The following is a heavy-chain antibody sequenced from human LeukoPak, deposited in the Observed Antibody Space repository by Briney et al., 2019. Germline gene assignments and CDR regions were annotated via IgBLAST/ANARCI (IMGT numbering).Heavy chain of an antibody. CDR3: ARDLSYDSSGYQSFDY. CDR1: GFTVSSNY. CDR2: IYSGGST. Sequence: GGSLRLSCAASGFTVSSNYMSWVRQAPGQGLEWVSVIYSGGSTYYADSVKGRFTISRDNSKNTLYLQMNSLRAEDTAVYYCARDLSYDSSGYQSFDYWGQGTLVTVSS. J-gene: IGHJ4*02. D-gene: IGHD3-22*01. V-gene: IGHV3-53*01.